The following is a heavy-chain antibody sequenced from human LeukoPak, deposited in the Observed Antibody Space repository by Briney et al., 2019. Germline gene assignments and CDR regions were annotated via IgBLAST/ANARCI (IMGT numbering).Heavy chain of an antibody. CDR3: AREGRDYGGNPFDY. CDR2: INDDGSST. CDR1: GFTFSSYW. J-gene: IGHJ4*02. Sequence: GGSLRLSCAASGFTFSSYWMHWVRQAPGKGLVWVSRINDDGSSTTYADSVKGRFTISSDNAKNTLYLQMNSLRAEGTAVYYCAREGRDYGGNPFDYWGQGTLVTVSS. V-gene: IGHV3-74*01. D-gene: IGHD4-23*01.